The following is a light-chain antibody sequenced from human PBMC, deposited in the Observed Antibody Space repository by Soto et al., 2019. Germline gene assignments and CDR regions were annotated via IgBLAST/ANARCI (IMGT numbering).Light chain of an antibody. Sequence: EIVLTQSPATLSLSPGERATLSCRASQSVSSYLAWYQQNPGQAPSLLIYDASNRATGIPARFTASGSGTEFTLPISSLQFEDFAVYYCQQYNDWPRTFGQGTKVDI. J-gene: IGKJ1*01. V-gene: IGKV3-11*01. CDR2: DAS. CDR3: QQYNDWPRT. CDR1: QSVSSY.